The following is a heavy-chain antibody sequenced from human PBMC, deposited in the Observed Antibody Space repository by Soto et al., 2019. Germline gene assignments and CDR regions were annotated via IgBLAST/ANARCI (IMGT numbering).Heavy chain of an antibody. J-gene: IGHJ4*02. CDR3: ASTEDFFDY. Sequence: SLTCSVSGVSLTSGTYYWSWIRQHPGKGLEWIGYIFYSGSTDYNPSLKSRVNISVDTSKNQFSLKLSSVTAADTAVYYCASTEDFFDYSGPGTLVTVST. CDR1: GVSLTSGTYY. V-gene: IGHV4-31*03. CDR2: IFYSGST.